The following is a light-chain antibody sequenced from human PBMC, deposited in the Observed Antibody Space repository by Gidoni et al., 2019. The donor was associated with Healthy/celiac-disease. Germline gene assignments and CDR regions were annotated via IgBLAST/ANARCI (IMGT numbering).Light chain of an antibody. CDR1: QSVSSSY. J-gene: IGKJ1*01. CDR3: QQYGSSPWT. CDR2: GAS. V-gene: IGKV3-20*01. Sequence: EIVLTPPPGTRALSPGESATLSCRASQSVSSSYLAWYQQKPGQAPRLLIYGASSRATGIPDRFSGSGSGTDFTLTISRLEPEDFAVYYCQQYGSSPWTFGQGTKVEIK.